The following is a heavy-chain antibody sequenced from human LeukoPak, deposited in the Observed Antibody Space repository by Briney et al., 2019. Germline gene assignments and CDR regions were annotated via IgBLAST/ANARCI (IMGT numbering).Heavy chain of an antibody. J-gene: IGHJ5*02. CDR2: INPSGGST. D-gene: IGHD3-16*02. V-gene: IGHV1-46*01. CDR3: ARMITFGGVIVRNWFDP. Sequence: ASVKVSCKASGYTFTSYYMHWVRQAPGQGLEWMGIINPSGGSTSYAQKFQGRVTMTRDTSTSTVYMELSSLRSDDTAVYYCARMITFGGVIVRNWFDPWGQGTLVTVSS. CDR1: GYTFTSYY.